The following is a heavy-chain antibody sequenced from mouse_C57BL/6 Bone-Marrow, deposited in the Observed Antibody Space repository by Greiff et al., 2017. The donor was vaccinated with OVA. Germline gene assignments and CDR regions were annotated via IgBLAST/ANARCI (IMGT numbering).Heavy chain of an antibody. Sequence: VQLQQSGPELVKPGASVKISCKASGYTFTDYYMNWVKQSHGKSLEWIGDINPNNGGTSYTQKFKGKATLNVDKSSSTAYMELRSLTSEDSAVYYCATPLYYYGSSGFDYWGQGTTLTVSS. D-gene: IGHD1-1*01. CDR2: INPNNGGT. CDR3: ATPLYYYGSSGFDY. CDR1: GYTFTDYY. V-gene: IGHV1-26*01. J-gene: IGHJ2*01.